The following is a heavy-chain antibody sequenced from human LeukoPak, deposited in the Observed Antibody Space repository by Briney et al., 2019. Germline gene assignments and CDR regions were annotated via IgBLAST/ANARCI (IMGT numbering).Heavy chain of an antibody. Sequence: SETLSLTCTVSGGSISSSSYYWGWIRQPPGKGLEWIGSIYYSGSTYYSPSLKSRVTISVDTSKNQFSLKLSSVTAADTAVYYCARPNRIITAFDIWGQGTMVTVSS. CDR1: GGSISSSSYY. CDR3: ARPNRIITAFDI. J-gene: IGHJ3*02. V-gene: IGHV4-39*01. CDR2: IYYSGST. D-gene: IGHD3-10*01.